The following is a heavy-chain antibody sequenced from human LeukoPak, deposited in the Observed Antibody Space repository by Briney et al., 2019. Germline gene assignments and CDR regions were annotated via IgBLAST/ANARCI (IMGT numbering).Heavy chain of an antibody. D-gene: IGHD3-10*01. J-gene: IGHJ3*02. Sequence: ASVKVSCKASGDTFTNYGISWVRQAPGQGLEWMGWISAYSGNTNYAQKLQGRVTMTTDTSTTTAYMELRSLRSDDTAVYYCARDGPYYGSGRGSAFDIWGQGTMVTVSS. CDR1: GDTFTNYG. CDR2: ISAYSGNT. V-gene: IGHV1-18*01. CDR3: ARDGPYYGSGRGSAFDI.